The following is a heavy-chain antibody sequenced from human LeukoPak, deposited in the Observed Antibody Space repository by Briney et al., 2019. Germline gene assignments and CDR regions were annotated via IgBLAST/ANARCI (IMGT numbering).Heavy chain of an antibody. CDR1: GGSISSYY. J-gene: IGHJ6*03. D-gene: IGHD6-13*01. CDR2: IYYSGST. CDR3: ARVVSSWYRTYYYYYMDV. Sequence: SETLSLTCTVSGGSISSYYWSWIRQPPGKGLEWIGYIYYSGSTNYNPSLKSRVTISVDTSKNQFSLKLSSVTAADTAVYYCARVVSSWYRTYYYYYMDVWGKGTTVTISS. V-gene: IGHV4-59*01.